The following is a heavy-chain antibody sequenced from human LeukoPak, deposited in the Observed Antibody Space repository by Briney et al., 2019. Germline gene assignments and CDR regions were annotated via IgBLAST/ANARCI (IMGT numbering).Heavy chain of an antibody. D-gene: IGHD2-2*01. J-gene: IGHJ4*02. CDR1: GFTFSSYS. CDR2: ISSSSSYI. Sequence: GGSLRLSCAASGFTFSSYSMNWVRQAPGKGLEWVSSISSSSSYIYYADSVKGRFTISRDNAKNSLYLQTNSLRAEDTAVYYCARDLSVVVPAGYFNYWGQGTLVTVSS. CDR3: ARDLSVVVPAGYFNY. V-gene: IGHV3-21*01.